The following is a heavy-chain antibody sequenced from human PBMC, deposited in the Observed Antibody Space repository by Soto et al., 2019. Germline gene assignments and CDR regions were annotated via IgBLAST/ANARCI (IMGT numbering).Heavy chain of an antibody. CDR2: IYWNDDK. D-gene: IGHD3-22*01. CDR3: AHTDSSGYNFPYYYYGMDV. V-gene: IGHV2-5*01. CDR1: GFSLSTSGVG. J-gene: IGHJ6*02. Sequence: QITLKESGPTLVKPTQTLTLTCTFSGFSLSTSGVGVGWIRQPPGKALEWLALIYWNDDKRYSPSLKSRLTITKDTSKNQVVLTMTNMDPVDTATYYCAHTDSSGYNFPYYYYGMDVWGQGTTVTVSS.